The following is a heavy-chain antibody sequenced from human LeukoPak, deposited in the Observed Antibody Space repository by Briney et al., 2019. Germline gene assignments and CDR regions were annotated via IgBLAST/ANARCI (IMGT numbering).Heavy chain of an antibody. D-gene: IGHD3/OR15-3a*01. CDR2: IRDSGEA. J-gene: IGHJ5*02. V-gene: IGHV3-66*03. CDR3: ARDRAANQDWVEFDP. Sequence: GGSLRLTCAVSGFRVSDYYVSWVRQAPGKGLEWVGLIRDSGEAFYADFARGRFAISRDESENTLYLQMNSLRVEDTAVYFCARDRAANQDWVEFDPWGQGTPVIVSS. CDR1: GFRVSDYY.